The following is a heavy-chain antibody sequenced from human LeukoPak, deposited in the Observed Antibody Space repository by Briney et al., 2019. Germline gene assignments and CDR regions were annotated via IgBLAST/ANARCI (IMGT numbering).Heavy chain of an antibody. V-gene: IGHV5-10-1*01. D-gene: IGHD2-2*01. CDR1: GYRFTSYW. CDR2: IDPSDSHT. J-gene: IGHJ3*02. Sequence: GESLKISFKGSGYRFTSYWISWVRQMPGKGLEWMGRIDPSDSHTNYSPSFQGHVTISADKSISTAYLQWSSMKASDTAMYYCARHVYCSSTSCYAAFDIWGQGTMVTVSS. CDR3: ARHVYCSSTSCYAAFDI.